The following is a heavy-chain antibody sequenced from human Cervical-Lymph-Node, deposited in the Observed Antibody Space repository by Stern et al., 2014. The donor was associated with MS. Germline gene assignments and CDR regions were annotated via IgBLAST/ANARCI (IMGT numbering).Heavy chain of an antibody. J-gene: IGHJ6*02. CDR3: ARVVTGTTKDYYGMDV. Sequence: QMQLVQSGAEVKKPGSSVKVSCKASGGTFSSYAISWVRQAPGQGLEWMGGIIPIFGTANYAQKFQGRVTITADESTSTAYMELSSLRSEDTALYYCARVVTGTTKDYYGMDVWGQGTTVTVSS. CDR1: GGTFSSYA. D-gene: IGHD1-7*01. CDR2: IIPIFGTA. V-gene: IGHV1-69*01.